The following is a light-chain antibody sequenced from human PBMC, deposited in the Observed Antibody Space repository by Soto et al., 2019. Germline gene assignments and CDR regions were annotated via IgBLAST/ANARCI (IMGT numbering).Light chain of an antibody. Sequence: DIQMTQSPSTLSASVGDRVTITCRASQSINNRLAWYQQKPGKAPKFLIYKASKLEIGVPSRFSGSGSGTEFTLTISSLQPDDFATYYCQEYDSYLRFGQGTKVDIK. CDR3: QEYDSYLR. V-gene: IGKV1-5*03. CDR1: QSINNR. J-gene: IGKJ1*01. CDR2: KAS.